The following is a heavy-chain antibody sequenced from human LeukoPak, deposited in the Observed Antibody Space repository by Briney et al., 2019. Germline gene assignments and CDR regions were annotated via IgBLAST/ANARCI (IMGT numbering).Heavy chain of an antibody. J-gene: IGHJ4*02. CDR1: GFNFRNYA. V-gene: IGHV3-64D*06. D-gene: IGHD3-10*01. CDR3: AKPARGSGIQDGFDS. CDR2: MSVVTDRT. Sequence: PGGSLRLSCSASGFNFRNYAMHWVRQAPGKGLEYVSAMSVVTDRTFYVDSVMGRFTISRDNSANTLYLQMSSLRPEDTAVYYCAKPARGSGIQDGFDSWGQGTLVTVSS.